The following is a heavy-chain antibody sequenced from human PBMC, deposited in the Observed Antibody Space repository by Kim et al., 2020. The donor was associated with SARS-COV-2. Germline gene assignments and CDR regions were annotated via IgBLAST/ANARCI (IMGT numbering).Heavy chain of an antibody. D-gene: IGHD5-12*01. J-gene: IGHJ4*02. V-gene: IGHV4-34*01. Sequence: SETLSLTCAVNGGSFSDYYWSWIRQTPGKGPEWIGDIDHSGTTNYNPSLKSRVSISVDSYKNQFSLRLTSVTAADAAVYYCARGLGYTRCSCYLDSWGRGTPVTVSS. CDR3: ARGLGYTRCSCYLDS. CDR2: IDHSGTT. CDR1: GGSFSDYY.